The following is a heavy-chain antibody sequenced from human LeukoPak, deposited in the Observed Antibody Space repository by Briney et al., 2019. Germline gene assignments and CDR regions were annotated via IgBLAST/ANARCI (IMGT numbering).Heavy chain of an antibody. V-gene: IGHV3-9*01. Sequence: GRSLRLSCAASGFTFDDYAMHWVRQAPGKGLEWVSGISWNSGSIGYADSVKGRFTISRDNAKNSLYLQMNSLRAEDTALYYCAKTSTYDSSGFSYWGQGTLVTVSS. CDR1: GFTFDDYA. CDR2: ISWNSGSI. CDR3: AKTSTYDSSGFSY. D-gene: IGHD3-22*01. J-gene: IGHJ4*02.